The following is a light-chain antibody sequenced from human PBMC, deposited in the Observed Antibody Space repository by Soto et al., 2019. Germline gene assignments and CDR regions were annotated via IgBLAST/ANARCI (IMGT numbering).Light chain of an antibody. CDR1: SSDIGGYNA. CDR3: NSFRVSHPYV. Sequence: QSALTQPASVSGSPGQTITISCTGTSSDIGGYNAFSWYQHHPGKAPKLIIYEVTHRPSGVSDRFSASKSGSTASLTISGLQAEDEADYYCNSFRVSHPYVLGTGTKETVL. CDR2: EVT. V-gene: IGLV2-14*01. J-gene: IGLJ1*01.